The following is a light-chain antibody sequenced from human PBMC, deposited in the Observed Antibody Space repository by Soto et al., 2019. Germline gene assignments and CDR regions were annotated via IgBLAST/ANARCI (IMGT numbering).Light chain of an antibody. CDR2: EGS. CDR1: SSDIGSYNL. V-gene: IGLV2-23*01. Sequence: QAVVTQPASVSGSPGQSITISCTGTSSDIGSYNLVSWYQQHPGKAPKLMIYEGSKRPAGVSDRLSGSRSGNTASLTISGLQAEDEADYYCCSYASGGTYVFGTGTKLTVL. J-gene: IGLJ1*01. CDR3: CSYASGGTYV.